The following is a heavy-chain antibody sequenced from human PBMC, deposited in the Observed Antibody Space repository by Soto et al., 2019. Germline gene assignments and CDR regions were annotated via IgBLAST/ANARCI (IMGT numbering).Heavy chain of an antibody. V-gene: IGHV3-33*01. CDR3: ARSFRQWLVDS. J-gene: IGHJ4*02. D-gene: IGHD6-19*01. CDR2: IWYDGSNK. Sequence: QVQLVESGGGVVQPGRSLRLSCAASGFTFSSYDMHWVRQAPGKGLEWVGIIWYDGSNKYYADSVKGRFTISRDNSKNTLYLEVNSLRADDTAVYYCARSFRQWLVDSWGQGAVVTVSS. CDR1: GFTFSSYD.